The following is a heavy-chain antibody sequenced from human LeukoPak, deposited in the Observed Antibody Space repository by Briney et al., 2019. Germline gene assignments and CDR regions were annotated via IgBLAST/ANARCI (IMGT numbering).Heavy chain of an antibody. V-gene: IGHV3-74*01. CDR3: ASLDY. CDR2: INSDGSST. CDR1: GFTFSIYW. Sequence: GGSLRLSCAASGFTFSIYWVHWVRQAPGKGLVCVSSINSDGSSTSYADSVKGRFTLSRDNAKNTLYLQMNTLRAEDTAVYYCASLDYWGQGTPVTVSS. J-gene: IGHJ4*02.